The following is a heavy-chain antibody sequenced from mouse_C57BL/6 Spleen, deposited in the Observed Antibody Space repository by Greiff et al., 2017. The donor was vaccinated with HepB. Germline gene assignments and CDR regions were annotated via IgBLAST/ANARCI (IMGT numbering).Heavy chain of an antibody. V-gene: IGHV1-55*01. Sequence: QVQLQHPVAELVKPVASVTLSCKASGYTFPSYWITWVKQRPGQGLEWIGDVYPGSDSTNFNGKFKSKATLTVDTSSVTAYMPLSSLTSEDSAVYYCARDGYDYDVSSWFAYWGQGTLVTVSA. J-gene: IGHJ3*01. D-gene: IGHD2-4*01. CDR3: ARDGYDYDVSSWFAY. CDR2: VYPGSDST. CDR1: GYTFPSYW.